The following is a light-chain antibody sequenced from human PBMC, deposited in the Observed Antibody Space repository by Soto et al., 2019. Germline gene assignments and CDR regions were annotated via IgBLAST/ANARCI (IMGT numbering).Light chain of an antibody. CDR2: DNS. V-gene: IGLV1-40*01. CDR1: SSNIGAGYD. CDR3: PSLYSSLRRV. J-gene: IGLJ2*01. Sequence: QSVLTQPPSVSGAPGQRVTISCTGSSSNIGAGYDVHWYQQLPGTAPKLLIYDNSNRPSGVPDRFSGSKSGTSASLAITGLQAEDEANDYCPSLYSSLRRVFGGGTKLTVL.